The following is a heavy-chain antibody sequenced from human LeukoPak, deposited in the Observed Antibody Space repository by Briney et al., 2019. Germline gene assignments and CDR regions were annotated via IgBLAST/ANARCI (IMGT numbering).Heavy chain of an antibody. CDR1: GYSFTSYW. D-gene: IGHD3-3*01. V-gene: IGHV5-51*01. CDR3: ARLASFGFWSGYFNWFDP. J-gene: IGHJ5*02. Sequence: GESLKISCKGSGYSFTSYWIGWVRQRPGKGLEWMGIIYPGDSDTRYSPSFQGQVTISADKSISTAYLQWSSLKASDTAMYYCARLASFGFWSGYFNWFDPWGQGTLVTVSS. CDR2: IYPGDSDT.